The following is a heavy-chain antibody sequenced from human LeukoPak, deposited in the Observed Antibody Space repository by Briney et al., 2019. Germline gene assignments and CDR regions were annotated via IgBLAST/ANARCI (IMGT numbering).Heavy chain of an antibody. Sequence: PSETLSLTCAVYGGSFSGYYWSWIRQPPGKGLEWIGYIYYSGSTNYNPSLKSRVTISVDTSKNQFSLKLSSVTAADTAVYYCAISAGGLDFDYWGQGTLVTVSS. CDR3: AISAGGLDFDY. D-gene: IGHD4-23*01. CDR1: GGSFSGYY. V-gene: IGHV4-59*08. J-gene: IGHJ4*02. CDR2: IYYSGST.